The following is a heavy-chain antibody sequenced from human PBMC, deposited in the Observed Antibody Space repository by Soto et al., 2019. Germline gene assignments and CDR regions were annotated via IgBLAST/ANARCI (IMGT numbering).Heavy chain of an antibody. CDR1: GFTLSNYP. CDR2: ISATGGST. CDR3: AKGFIGDCGGDCTIDY. D-gene: IGHD2-21*02. V-gene: IGHV3-23*01. J-gene: IGHJ4*02. Sequence: PGGSLRLSCAASGFTLSNYPMSWVRQAPGKGLEWVSAISATGGSTYYAGSVKGRFTFSRDNSKNTLYLQMNSLRAEDTAVYYCAKGFIGDCGGDCTIDYWGQGTLVTVSS.